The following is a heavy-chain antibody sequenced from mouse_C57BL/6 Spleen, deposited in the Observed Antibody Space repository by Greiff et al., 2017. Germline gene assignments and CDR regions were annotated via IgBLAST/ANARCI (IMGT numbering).Heavy chain of an antibody. CDR1: VYTFTSYW. CDR3: ARGEDYYGSSYGY. V-gene: IGHV1-55*01. D-gene: IGHD1-1*01. J-gene: IGHJ2*01. Sequence: QLQLQQPGAALVRPGSSVTLSCKASVYTFTSYWMHWVTQRPGQGLVWIGDIYPGSGSSHYNEKFKSKATLTVDTSSSTAYMQLSSLTSEDSAVYYCARGEDYYGSSYGYWGQGTTLTVSS. CDR2: IYPGSGSS.